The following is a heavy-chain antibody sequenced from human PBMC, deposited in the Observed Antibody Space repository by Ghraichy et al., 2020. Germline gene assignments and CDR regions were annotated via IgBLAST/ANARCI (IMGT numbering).Heavy chain of an antibody. CDR1: GFTFSSYE. CDR2: ISSSGSTI. Sequence: GGSLRLSCAASGFTFSSYEMNWVRQAPGKGLEWVSYISSSGSTIYYADSVKGRFTISRDNAKNSLYLQMNSLRAEDTAVYYCARVRVGQWLRYWGQGTLVTVSS. D-gene: IGHD6-19*01. V-gene: IGHV3-48*03. J-gene: IGHJ4*02. CDR3: ARVRVGQWLRY.